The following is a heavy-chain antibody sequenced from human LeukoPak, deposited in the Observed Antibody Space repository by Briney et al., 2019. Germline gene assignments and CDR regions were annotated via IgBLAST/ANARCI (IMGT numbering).Heavy chain of an antibody. D-gene: IGHD6-13*01. Sequence: SETLSLTCTVSGGSISSSSYYWGWIRQPPGKGLEWIGSIYYSGSTYYNPSLTSRVTISVDTSKNQFSLKLSSVTAADTAVYYCARHRQYSSSWYESWFDPWGQGTLVTVSS. J-gene: IGHJ5*02. V-gene: IGHV4-39*01. CDR3: ARHRQYSSSWYESWFDP. CDR2: IYYSGST. CDR1: GGSISSSSYY.